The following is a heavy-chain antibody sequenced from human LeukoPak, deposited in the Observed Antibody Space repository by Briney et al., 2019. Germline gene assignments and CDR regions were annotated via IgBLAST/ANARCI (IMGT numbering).Heavy chain of an antibody. CDR3: AREERTTGLLWFDP. Sequence: SQTLSLTCTVSGGSISSGSYYWSWIRQPAGKGLEWIGRIYTSGNTNHNPSLKSRVTISVDTSKKQFSLNLSSVTAADTAVYYCAREERTTGLLWFDPWGQGTLVTVSS. V-gene: IGHV4-61*02. D-gene: IGHD1-14*01. J-gene: IGHJ5*02. CDR1: GGSISSGSYY. CDR2: IYTSGNT.